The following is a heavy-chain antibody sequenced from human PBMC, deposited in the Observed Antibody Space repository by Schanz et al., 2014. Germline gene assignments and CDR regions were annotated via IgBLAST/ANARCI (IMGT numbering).Heavy chain of an antibody. CDR3: AREEGWGIAAAGPKHYYYGMDV. D-gene: IGHD6-13*01. J-gene: IGHJ6*04. V-gene: IGHV3-33*01. CDR1: GFSLNTYG. Sequence: QAQLMESGGGVVQPGTSLILSCSVSGFSLNTYGIHWFRQPAGKGLEWVAVIWNNGVTKYYADSVRGRFTISRDNAKNSLYLQMNSLRAEDTAVYYCAREEGWGIAAAGPKHYYYGMDVWGKGTTVTASS. CDR2: IWNNGVTK.